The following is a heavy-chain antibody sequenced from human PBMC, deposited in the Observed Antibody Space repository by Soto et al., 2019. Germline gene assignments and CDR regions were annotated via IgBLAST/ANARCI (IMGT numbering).Heavy chain of an antibody. J-gene: IGHJ4*02. CDR1: GFTFSDSW. CDR3: ATSAAAPGNY. D-gene: IGHD6-13*01. V-gene: IGHV3-7*01. CDR2: IKKDGRDK. Sequence: PGGSLRLSCAASGFTFSDSWMSWVRQAPGKGLEWVANIKKDGRDKYYVGSVKGRFTVSRDNAVNSLYLQMNSLRAEDTAVYYCATSAAAPGNYWGQGTLVTVSS.